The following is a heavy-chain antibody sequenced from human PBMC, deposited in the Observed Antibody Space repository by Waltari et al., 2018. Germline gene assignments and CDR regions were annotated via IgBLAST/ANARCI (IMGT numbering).Heavy chain of an antibody. D-gene: IGHD4-17*01. Sequence: EVQLVESGGGLVKPGGSLRLSCPASGFTFSSYSMTWVRQAPGKGLEWVSSISSSSSYIYYADSVKGRFTISRDNAKNSLYLQMNSLRAEDTAVYYCARGYMTTVTTLGYWGQGTLVTVSS. V-gene: IGHV3-21*01. CDR3: ARGYMTTVTTLGY. CDR2: ISSSSSYI. CDR1: GFTFSSYS. J-gene: IGHJ4*02.